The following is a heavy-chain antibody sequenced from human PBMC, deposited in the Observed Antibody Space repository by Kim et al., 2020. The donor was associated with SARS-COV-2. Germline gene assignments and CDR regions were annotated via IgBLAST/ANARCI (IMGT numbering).Heavy chain of an antibody. Sequence: SETLSLTCTVSGGSISSSSYYWGWIRQPPGKGLEWIGSIYYSGSTYYNPSLKSRVTISVDTSKNQFSLKLSSVTAADTAVYYCARDSSGYYYFDYWGQGTLVTVSS. CDR2: IYYSGST. J-gene: IGHJ4*02. V-gene: IGHV4-39*07. CDR1: GGSISSSSYY. D-gene: IGHD3-22*01. CDR3: ARDSSGYYYFDY.